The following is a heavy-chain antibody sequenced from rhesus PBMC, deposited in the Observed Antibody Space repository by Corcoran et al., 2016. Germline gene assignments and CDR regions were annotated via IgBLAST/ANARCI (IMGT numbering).Heavy chain of an antibody. Sequence: QLQLQESGPGLVKPSETLSVTCAVSGGSICSSYWSWIRQAPGEGLEGIGYIYGCGSSTNYNPTLKSRVTLAVDTSKNQLSLKRSSVTAADTAVYYCARDRGKDYNIWTGYTTFDYWGQGVLVTVSS. CDR2: IYGCGSST. D-gene: IGHD3-3*01. V-gene: IGHV4-169*02. CDR3: ARDRGKDYNIWTGYTTFDY. CDR1: GGSICSSY. J-gene: IGHJ4*01.